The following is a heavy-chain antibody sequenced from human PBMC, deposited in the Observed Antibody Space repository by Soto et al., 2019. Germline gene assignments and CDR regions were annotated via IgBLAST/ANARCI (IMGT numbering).Heavy chain of an antibody. CDR3: AKTYYDILTGYPPFDY. Sequence: GESLKISCAASGFTFSSYAMSWVRQAPGKGLEWVSAISGSGGSTYYADSVKGRFTISRDNSKNTLYLQMNSLRAEDTAVYYCAKTYYDILTGYPPFDYWGQGTLVTVSS. D-gene: IGHD3-9*01. CDR1: GFTFSSYA. J-gene: IGHJ4*02. CDR2: ISGSGGST. V-gene: IGHV3-23*01.